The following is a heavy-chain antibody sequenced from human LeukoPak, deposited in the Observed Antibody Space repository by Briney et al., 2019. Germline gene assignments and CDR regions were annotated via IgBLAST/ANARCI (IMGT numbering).Heavy chain of an antibody. CDR3: ARVLGSSGYLYTYYFDY. D-gene: IGHD3-22*01. J-gene: IGHJ4*02. CDR1: GFTFSDYY. CDR2: ISSSGSTI. V-gene: IGHV3-11*01. Sequence: TGGSLRLSCAASGFTFSDYYMSWIRQAPGTGLEWVSYISSSGSTIYYADSVKGRFTISRDNAKNSLYLQMNSLRAEDTAVYYCARVLGSSGYLYTYYFDYWGQGTLVTVSS.